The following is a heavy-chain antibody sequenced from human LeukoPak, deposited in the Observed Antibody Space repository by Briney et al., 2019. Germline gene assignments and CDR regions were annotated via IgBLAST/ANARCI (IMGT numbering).Heavy chain of an antibody. Sequence: APVKVSCKASGYTFTSYDINWVRQATGQGLEWMGWINAGNGNTKYSQEFQGRVTITRDTSASTAYMELSSLRSEDMAVYYCARGGGTYYYDSSGYYCDYWGQGTLVTVSS. CDR3: ARGGGTYYYDSSGYYCDY. CDR2: INAGNGNT. J-gene: IGHJ4*02. CDR1: GYTFTSYD. D-gene: IGHD3-22*01. V-gene: IGHV1-3*03.